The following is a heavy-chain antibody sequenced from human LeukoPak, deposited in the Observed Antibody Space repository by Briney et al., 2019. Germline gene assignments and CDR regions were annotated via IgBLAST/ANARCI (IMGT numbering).Heavy chain of an antibody. V-gene: IGHV3-23*01. CDR3: ARGSGYDYAGFDY. CDR1: GFTFSTYG. D-gene: IGHD5-12*01. CDR2: ISASGDAT. Sequence: GGSLRLSCAASGFTFSTYGMSWVRQAPGKGLEWVSGISASGDATYYADAVKGRFTISKDNSKSTLYLQMNSLRAGDTAVYYCARGSGYDYAGFDYWGQGTLVAVSS. J-gene: IGHJ4*02.